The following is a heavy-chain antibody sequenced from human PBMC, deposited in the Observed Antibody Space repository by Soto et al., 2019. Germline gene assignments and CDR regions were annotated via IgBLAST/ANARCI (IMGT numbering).Heavy chain of an antibody. V-gene: IGHV3-48*01. CDR1: GFTFSSYS. J-gene: IGHJ6*03. Sequence: EVQLVESGGGLVQPGGSLRLSCAASGFTFSSYSMNWVRQAPGKGLEWVSYISSSSSTIYYADSVKGRFTISRDNAKNSLYLQMNSLRAEETAVYYCARDALWFGEFADYMDVWGKGTTVTVSS. CDR3: ARDALWFGEFADYMDV. D-gene: IGHD3-10*01. CDR2: ISSSSSTI.